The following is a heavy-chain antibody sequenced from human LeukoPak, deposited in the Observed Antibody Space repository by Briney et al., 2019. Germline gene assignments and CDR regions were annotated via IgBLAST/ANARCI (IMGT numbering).Heavy chain of an antibody. Sequence: SETLSLTCTVSGGSISSGGYYWGWIRQPPGKGLEWIGSIYYSGSTYYNPSLKSRVTISVDTSKNQFSLKLSSVTAADTAVYYCASTWIQLVWYFDYWGQGTLVTVSS. CDR2: IYYSGST. D-gene: IGHD5-18*01. J-gene: IGHJ4*02. CDR1: GGSISSGGYY. V-gene: IGHV4-39*07. CDR3: ASTWIQLVWYFDY.